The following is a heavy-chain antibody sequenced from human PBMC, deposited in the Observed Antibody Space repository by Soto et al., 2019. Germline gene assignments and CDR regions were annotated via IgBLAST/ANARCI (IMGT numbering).Heavy chain of an antibody. Sequence: QVQLVESGGGVVQPGRSLRLSCAASGFTFSTHAMHWVRQAPGKGLECVAIVSFDGSNKYYADSVKGRFTISRDNSKNTLYLQMSGVTPEDTAFYDCARDQTGITTAGGGRIDHWGQGTLVTVSS. CDR2: VSFDGSNK. V-gene: IGHV3-30-3*01. CDR1: GFTFSTHA. J-gene: IGHJ4*02. D-gene: IGHD6-13*01. CDR3: ARDQTGITTAGGGRIDH.